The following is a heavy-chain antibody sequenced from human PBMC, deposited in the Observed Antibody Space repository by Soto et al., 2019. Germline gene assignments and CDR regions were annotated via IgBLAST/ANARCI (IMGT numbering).Heavy chain of an antibody. CDR1: GAALNSGNYY. CDR3: ARYVVGAQGVYYYGMDV. D-gene: IGHD1-26*01. J-gene: IGHJ6*02. V-gene: IGHV4-30-4*08. CDR2: IHQNGRS. Sequence: SETLSLTCSVSGAALNSGNYYWTWVRQPPGKGLEWIGFIHQNGRSYLNPSLRSRVTISVDTSKNQFSLKLSSVTAADTAVYYCARYVVGAQGVYYYGMDVWGQGTTVTVSS.